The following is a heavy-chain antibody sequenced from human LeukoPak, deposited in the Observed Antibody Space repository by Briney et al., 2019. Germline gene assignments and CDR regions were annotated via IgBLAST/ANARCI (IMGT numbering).Heavy chain of an antibody. CDR1: GGSFSGYY. CDR3: ARIRIAAAGSDY. D-gene: IGHD6-6*01. Sequence: SETLSLTCAVYGGSFSGYYWSWIRQPPGKGLEWIGEINHSGSTNYNPSLKSRVTISVDTSKNQFSLKLSSVTAADTAVYYCARIRIAAAGSDYWGQGTLVTVSS. J-gene: IGHJ4*02. CDR2: INHSGST. V-gene: IGHV4-34*01.